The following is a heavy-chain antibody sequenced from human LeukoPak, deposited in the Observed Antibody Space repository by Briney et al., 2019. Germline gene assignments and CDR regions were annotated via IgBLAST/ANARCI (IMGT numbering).Heavy chain of an antibody. CDR1: GYTFTSYD. Sequence: GASVKVSCKASGYTFTSYDINWVRQATGQGLEWMGWMNPNSGNTGYAQKFQGRVTMTRNTSISTAYMELSSLRSEDTAVYYCARGGEIVVVPAAIPGHGMDVWGQGTTVTVSS. V-gene: IGHV1-8*01. CDR3: ARGGEIVVVPAAIPGHGMDV. CDR2: MNPNSGNT. J-gene: IGHJ6*02. D-gene: IGHD2-2*01.